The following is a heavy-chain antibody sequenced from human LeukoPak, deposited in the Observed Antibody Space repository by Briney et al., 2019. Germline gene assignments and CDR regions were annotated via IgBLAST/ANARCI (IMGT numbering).Heavy chain of an antibody. CDR2: ISYDGSNK. J-gene: IGHJ4*02. CDR1: GFTSSSYA. D-gene: IGHD3-10*01. CDR3: ARESRIKSGL. V-gene: IGHV3-30*04. Sequence: GGSLRLSCAASGFTSSSYAMHWVRQAPGKGLEWVAVISYDGSNKYYADSVKGRFTISRDNSKNTLYLQMNSLRAEDTAVYYCARESRIKSGLWGQGTLVTVSS.